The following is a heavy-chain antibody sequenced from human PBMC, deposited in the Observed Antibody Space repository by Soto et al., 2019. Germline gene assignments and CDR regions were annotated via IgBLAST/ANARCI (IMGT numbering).Heavy chain of an antibody. V-gene: IGHV4-34*01. CDR2: INHSGST. D-gene: IGHD3-22*01. CDR1: GGSFSGYY. Sequence: SETLSLTCAVYGGSFSGYYWSWIRQPPGKGLEWIGEINHSGSTNYNPSLKSRVTISVDTSKNQFSLKLSSVTAADTAVYYCARAYYYDSSGYPPAAYWGQGTLVTVSS. J-gene: IGHJ4*02. CDR3: ARAYYYDSSGYPPAAY.